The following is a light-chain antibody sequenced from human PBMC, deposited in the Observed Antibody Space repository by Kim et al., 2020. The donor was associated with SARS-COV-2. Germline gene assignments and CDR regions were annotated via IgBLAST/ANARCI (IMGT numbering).Light chain of an antibody. V-gene: IGLV3-19*01. CDR2: GKN. Sequence: SSELTQDPAVSVALGQTVRITCQGDSLRSYYATWYQHKPGQAPILVIYGKNNRPSGIPDRFSGSSSGNTASLTITGTQAGDEADYYCNSRASNDNVVFAG. CDR3: NSRASNDNVV. CDR1: SLRSYY. J-gene: IGLJ2*01.